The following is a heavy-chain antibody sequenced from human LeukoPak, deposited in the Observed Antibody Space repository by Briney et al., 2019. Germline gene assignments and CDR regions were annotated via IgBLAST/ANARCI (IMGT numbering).Heavy chain of an antibody. CDR3: ARDNGDYAYAFDI. V-gene: IGHV4-34*01. CDR2: INHSGST. CDR1: GGSFSGYY. J-gene: IGHJ3*02. D-gene: IGHD4-17*01. Sequence: SETLSLTCAVYGGSFSGYYWSWIRQPPGKGLEWIGEINHSGSTNYNPSLKSRVTISVDTSKNQFPLKLSSVTAADTAVYYCARDNGDYAYAFDIRGQGTMVTVSS.